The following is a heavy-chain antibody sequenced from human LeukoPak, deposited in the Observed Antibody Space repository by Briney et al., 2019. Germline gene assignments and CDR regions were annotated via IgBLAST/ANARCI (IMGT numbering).Heavy chain of an antibody. Sequence: ASVKVSCKASGYTFTSYYMHWVRQAPGQGLEWMGIINPSSGSTSYAQKFQGRVTMTRDTSTSTVYMELSSLRSEDTAVYYCARTAGIAAAGNNWFDPWGQGTLVTVSS. CDR1: GYTFTSYY. D-gene: IGHD6-13*01. V-gene: IGHV1-46*01. J-gene: IGHJ5*02. CDR2: INPSSGST. CDR3: ARTAGIAAAGNNWFDP.